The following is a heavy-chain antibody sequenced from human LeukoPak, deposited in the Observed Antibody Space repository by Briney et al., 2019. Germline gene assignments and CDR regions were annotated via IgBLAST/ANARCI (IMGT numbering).Heavy chain of an antibody. V-gene: IGHV3-7*01. D-gene: IGHD5-12*01. J-gene: IGHJ4*02. CDR1: GCTFSSYW. Sequence: GGSLRLSCAASGCTFSSYWMSWVRQAPGKGLEWVANIKQDGSEKYYVDSVKGRFTISRDNAKNSLYLQMNSLRAEDTAVYYCARGPLSGYEYDYWGQGTLVTVSS. CDR3: ARGPLSGYEYDY. CDR2: IKQDGSEK.